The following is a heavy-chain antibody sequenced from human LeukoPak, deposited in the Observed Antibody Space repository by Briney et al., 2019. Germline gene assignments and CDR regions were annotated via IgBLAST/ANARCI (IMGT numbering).Heavy chain of an antibody. CDR2: IDSDKGNT. J-gene: IGHJ4*02. V-gene: IGHV1-3*03. Sequence: GASVKVSCKASGYSFTRNAIHWVRQAPGQRLEWMGWIDSDKGNTKYSQEFQGRVTFTRDTSASTVYMELSSLRSDDMAIYYCARGYSNGWYPDYWGQGTPVIVSS. CDR1: GYSFTRNA. D-gene: IGHD6-19*01. CDR3: ARGYSNGWYPDY.